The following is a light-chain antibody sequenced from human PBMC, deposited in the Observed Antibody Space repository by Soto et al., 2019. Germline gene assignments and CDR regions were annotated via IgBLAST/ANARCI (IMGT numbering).Light chain of an antibody. V-gene: IGKV1-5*01. CDR2: DAS. Sequence: DIQMTQYPSTLSASVGDRVTITCRASQSVSVWLAWYQQKPGKAPKLLISDASSLQRGVPSSLSGSASGTEFTLTISSLQPDDSATYYCQQYNSHSTFGHGTKVDIK. CDR3: QQYNSHST. CDR1: QSVSVW. J-gene: IGKJ1*01.